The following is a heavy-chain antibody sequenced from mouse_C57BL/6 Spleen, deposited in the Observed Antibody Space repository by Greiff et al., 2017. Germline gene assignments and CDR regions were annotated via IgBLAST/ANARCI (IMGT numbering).Heavy chain of an antibody. Sequence: VQLQESGAELARPGASVKLSCKASGYTFTSYGISWVKQRTGQSLEWIGEIYPRSGNTYYNEKFKGKATLTADKSSSTAYMELRSLTSEDSAVYFCARNYGSSYDWYFDVWGTGTTVTVSS. CDR1: GYTFTSYG. CDR2: IYPRSGNT. J-gene: IGHJ1*03. CDR3: ARNYGSSYDWYFDV. V-gene: IGHV1-81*01. D-gene: IGHD1-1*01.